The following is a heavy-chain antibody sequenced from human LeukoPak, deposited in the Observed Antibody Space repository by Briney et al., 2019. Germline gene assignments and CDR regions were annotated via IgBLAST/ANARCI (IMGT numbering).Heavy chain of an antibody. CDR2: IYDSGST. V-gene: IGHV4-39*07. CDR3: ARWYTRHTRAGMDV. Sequence: SETLSLTCTVSGGSIRSSYYYWGWIRQPPGKGLEWIGSIYDSGSTYYNPSLKSRVTISVDTSKNQFSLKLSSVTAADTAVYYCARWYTRHTRAGMDVWGQGTTVTVSS. D-gene: IGHD1-14*01. CDR1: GGSIRSSYYY. J-gene: IGHJ6*02.